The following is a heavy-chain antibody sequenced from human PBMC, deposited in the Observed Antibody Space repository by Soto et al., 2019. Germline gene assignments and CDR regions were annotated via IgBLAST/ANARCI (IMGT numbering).Heavy chain of an antibody. CDR1: GFTFADYS. CDR2: ISWDGDTT. CDR3: SDFPNY. D-gene: IGHD3-3*01. Sequence: PGGSLRLSCATSGFTFADYSMHWVGQAPGKGLEWVSLISWDGDTTYYTDSVKGRFTISRDNNKNSLDLQMNSLRPEDTALYYCSDFPNYWGQGTLVTVSS. J-gene: IGHJ4*02. V-gene: IGHV3-43*01.